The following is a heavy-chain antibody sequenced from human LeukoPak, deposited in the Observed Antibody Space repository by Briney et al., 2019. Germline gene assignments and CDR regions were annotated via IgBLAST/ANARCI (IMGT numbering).Heavy chain of an antibody. V-gene: IGHV3-21*01. D-gene: IGHD6-25*01. CDR3: ARVKEAAAFDY. CDR2: IDSSSNYR. J-gene: IGHJ4*02. CDR1: GLTFSSYS. Sequence: GGSLRLSCADSGLTFSSYSMSWVRQAPGKGLEWVSSIDSSSNYRYYGDSVKGRFTISRDNAKNSLYLQMNSLRAEDTAVYYCARVKEAAAFDYWGQGTLVTVSA.